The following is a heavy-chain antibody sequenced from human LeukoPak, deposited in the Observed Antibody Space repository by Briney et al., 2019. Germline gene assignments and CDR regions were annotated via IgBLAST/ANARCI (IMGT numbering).Heavy chain of an antibody. D-gene: IGHD2-8*01. V-gene: IGHV4-34*01. CDR1: GGSISTYY. CDR3: ATRPTPAGNGNWFDP. J-gene: IGHJ5*02. CDR2: INHSGST. Sequence: SETLSLTCSVSGGSISTYYWTWIRQPPGKGLEWIGEINHSGSTNYNPSLKSRVTISVDTSKNQFSLKLSSVTAADTAVYYCATRPTPAGNGNWFDPWGQGTLVTVSS.